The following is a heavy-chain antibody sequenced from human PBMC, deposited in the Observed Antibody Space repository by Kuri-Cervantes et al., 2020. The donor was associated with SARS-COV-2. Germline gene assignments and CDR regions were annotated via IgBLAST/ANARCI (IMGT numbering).Heavy chain of an antibody. CDR2: IKKEGSEK. J-gene: IGHJ3*02. Sequence: GGSLRLSCAASGFTFSSYCMSWVRLAQGKGMGWVSNIKKEGSEKYYEDSVKGRFTIPRDNATNSLYLQMNSLRTEVTAVYYWERDVIASRPSRGAFDIWGQGTMVTVSS. CDR3: ERDVIASRPSRGAFDI. D-gene: IGHD6-6*01. V-gene: IGHV3-7*01. CDR1: GFTFSSYC.